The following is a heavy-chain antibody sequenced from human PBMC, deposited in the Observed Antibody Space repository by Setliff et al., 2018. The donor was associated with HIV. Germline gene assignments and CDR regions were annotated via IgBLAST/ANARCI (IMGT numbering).Heavy chain of an antibody. Sequence: LRLSCAASGFTFSSHWMSWVRQAPGKGLEWVANINQDESEEWYADSVKGRFTISRGNTKNSLYLQINSLSAEDTAVYYCVIRKAGSGGSRPIDYWGQGTPVTVSS. V-gene: IGHV3-7*03. D-gene: IGHD6-19*01. CDR1: GFTFSSHW. CDR2: INQDESEE. J-gene: IGHJ4*02. CDR3: VIRKAGSGGSRPIDY.